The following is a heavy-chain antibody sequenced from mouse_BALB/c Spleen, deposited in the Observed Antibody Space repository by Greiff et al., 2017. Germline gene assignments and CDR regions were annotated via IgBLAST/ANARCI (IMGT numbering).Heavy chain of an antibody. Sequence: EVKLVESGGGLVQPGGSRKLSCAASGFTFSSFGMHWVRQAPEKGLEWVAYISSGSSTIYYADTVKGRFTISRDNPKNTLFLQMTSLRSEDTAMYYCARSDFDYWGQGTTLTVSS. V-gene: IGHV5-17*02. CDR3: ARSDFDY. CDR2: ISSGSSTI. CDR1: GFTFSSFG. J-gene: IGHJ2*01.